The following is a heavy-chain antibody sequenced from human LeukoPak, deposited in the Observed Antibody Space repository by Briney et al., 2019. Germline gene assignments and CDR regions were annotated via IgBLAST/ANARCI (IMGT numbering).Heavy chain of an antibody. J-gene: IGHJ6*03. V-gene: IGHV4-38-2*02. CDR1: GYSISSGYY. Sequence: SETLSLTCTVSGYSISSGYYWGWIRQPPGKGLEWIGSTYHSGSTYYNPSLKSRATISVDTSKNQFSLKLSSVTAADTAVYYCARADYSSTWSHDYYYMDVWGKGTTVTVSS. CDR2: TYHSGST. CDR3: ARADYSSTWSHDYYYMDV. D-gene: IGHD6-13*01.